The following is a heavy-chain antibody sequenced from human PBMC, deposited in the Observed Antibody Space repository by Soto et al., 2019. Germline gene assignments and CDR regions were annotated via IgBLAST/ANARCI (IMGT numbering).Heavy chain of an antibody. V-gene: IGHV1-69*13. D-gene: IGHD3-22*01. CDR1: GGTFSSYA. CDR3: ARDQKKYYYDSSGYQHYYYYGMDV. J-gene: IGHJ6*02. Sequence: ASVKVSCKASGGTFSSYAISWVRQAPGQGLEWMGGIIPIFGTANYAQKFQGRVTITADESTSTAYMELSSLRSEDTAVYYCARDQKKYYYDSSGYQHYYYYGMDVWGQGTTVTVSS. CDR2: IIPIFGTA.